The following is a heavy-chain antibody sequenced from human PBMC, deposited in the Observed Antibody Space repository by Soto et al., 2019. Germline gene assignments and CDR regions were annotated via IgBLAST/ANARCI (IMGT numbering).Heavy chain of an antibody. CDR1: GVTFSSYA. V-gene: IGHV1-69*13. Sequence: ASVKVSCKASGVTFSSYAISWVRQAPGQGLEWMGGIIPIFGTANYAQKFQGRVTITADESTSTAHMELSSPRSEDTAGDYCARSLRPGRRYTAGMDVWGQGTTVTVSS. CDR3: ARSLRPGRRYTAGMDV. D-gene: IGHD1-1*01. CDR2: IIPIFGTA. J-gene: IGHJ6*02.